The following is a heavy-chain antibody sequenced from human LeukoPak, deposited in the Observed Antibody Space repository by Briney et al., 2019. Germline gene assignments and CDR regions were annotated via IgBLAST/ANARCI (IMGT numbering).Heavy chain of an antibody. CDR1: GFTFSSYE. V-gene: IGHV3-48*03. CDR2: ISSSGSTI. Sequence: GGSLRLSCAASGFTFSSYEMNWVRQAPGKGLEWVSYISSSGSTIYYADSVKGRFTISRDNAKNSLYPQMNSLRAEDTAVYYCATLDSSREYFQHWGQGTLVTVSS. CDR3: ATLDSSREYFQH. D-gene: IGHD6-6*01. J-gene: IGHJ1*01.